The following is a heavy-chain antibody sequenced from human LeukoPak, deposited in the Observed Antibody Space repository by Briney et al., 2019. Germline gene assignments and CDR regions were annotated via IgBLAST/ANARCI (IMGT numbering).Heavy chain of an antibody. V-gene: IGHV3-53*01. CDR1: GFTVSSNY. Sequence: GGSLRLSCAASGFTVSSNYMSWVRQAPGKGLKWVSVIYSGGSTYYADSVKGRFTISRDNSKNTLYLQMNSLRAEDTAVYYCARDGVYGGTRIDAFDIWGQGTMVAVSS. CDR2: IYSGGST. D-gene: IGHD4-23*01. CDR3: ARDGVYGGTRIDAFDI. J-gene: IGHJ3*02.